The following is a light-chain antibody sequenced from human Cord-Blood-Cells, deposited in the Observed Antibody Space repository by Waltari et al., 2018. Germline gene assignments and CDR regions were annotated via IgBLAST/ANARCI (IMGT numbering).Light chain of an antibody. CDR2: EGS. Sequence: QSALTQPASVSGSPGQSIPISCTGTSSYVGSYNLSSWSQQHPGKAPKLMIYEGSKRPSGVSNRFSGAKSGNTASLTISGLQAEDEADYYCCSYAGSSTFGVFGGGTKLTVL. CDR1: SSYVGSYNL. V-gene: IGLV2-23*01. J-gene: IGLJ3*02. CDR3: CSYAGSSTFGV.